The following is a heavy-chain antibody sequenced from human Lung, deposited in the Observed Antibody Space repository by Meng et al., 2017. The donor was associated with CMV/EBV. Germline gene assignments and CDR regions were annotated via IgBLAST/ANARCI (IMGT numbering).Heavy chain of an antibody. Sequence: GESLKISCAASGFTFSSYAMTWVRQAPGKGLEWVSVISGGGGSTYYADSVKGRFTISRENSKNTLYLQVNSLRAEDTAVYYCARATIEYCSSTSCYPFDYWGQGTLVTVSS. D-gene: IGHD2-2*01. V-gene: IGHV3-23*01. CDR3: ARATIEYCSSTSCYPFDY. CDR2: ISGGGGST. J-gene: IGHJ4*02. CDR1: GFTFSSYA.